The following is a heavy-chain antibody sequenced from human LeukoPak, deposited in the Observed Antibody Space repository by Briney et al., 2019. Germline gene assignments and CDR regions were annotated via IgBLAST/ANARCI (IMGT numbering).Heavy chain of an antibody. CDR3: ARVGCSGGSCYPKYYYYMDV. D-gene: IGHD2-15*01. J-gene: IGHJ6*03. CDR1: GGSISSSSYY. Sequence: SETLSLTCTVSGGSISSSSYYWGWIRQPPGKGLEWIGSIYHSGSTYYNPSLKSRVTISVDTSKNQFSLKVSSVTAADTAVYYCARVGCSGGSCYPKYYYYMDVWGKGTTVTVSS. V-gene: IGHV4-39*07. CDR2: IYHSGST.